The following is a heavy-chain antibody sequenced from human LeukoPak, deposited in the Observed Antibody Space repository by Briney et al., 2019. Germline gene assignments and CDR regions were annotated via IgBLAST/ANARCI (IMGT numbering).Heavy chain of an antibody. D-gene: IGHD3-9*01. Sequence: GGSLRLSCAASGFTFITYTMNWVRQAPGKGLEWGGRIKSKGDGRTTDYAAPVKGRFTISRDDSFNTLYLQMNSLKTEDTAVYYCTTDSLHLRYSDWLLFRYFDYWGQGTLVTVSS. CDR3: TTDSLHLRYSDWLLFRYFDY. CDR2: IKSKGDGRTT. CDR1: GFTFITYT. J-gene: IGHJ4*02. V-gene: IGHV3-15*01.